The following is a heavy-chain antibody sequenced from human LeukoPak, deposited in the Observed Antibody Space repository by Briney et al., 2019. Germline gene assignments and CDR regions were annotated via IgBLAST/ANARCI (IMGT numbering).Heavy chain of an antibody. J-gene: IGHJ4*02. CDR3: ARDSGSYYFDY. CDR1: GGSISSGGDY. V-gene: IGHV4-31*03. CDR2: ISYSGST. D-gene: IGHD1-26*01. Sequence: SETLSLTCTVSGGSISSGGDYWSWIRQRPGKGLEWIGYISYSGSTYYDPSLKSRVTISVDTSKNQLSLKLSSVTAADTAVYYCARDSGSYYFDYWGQGTLVTVSS.